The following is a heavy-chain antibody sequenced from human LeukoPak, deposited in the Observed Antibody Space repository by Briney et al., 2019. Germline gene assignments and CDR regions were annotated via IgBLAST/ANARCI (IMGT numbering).Heavy chain of an antibody. CDR1: GGSISTYF. V-gene: IGHV4-59*01. J-gene: IGHJ4*02. D-gene: IGHD5-24*01. CDR3: ARATSRDGYNPYYFDY. Sequence: SETLSLTCTVSGGSISTYFWTWIRQPPGKRLEWIGYISNSGTTNYNPSLKSRVTISVDTSKNQFSLKVTSVTAADTAVYYCARATSRDGYNPYYFDYWGQGTLVTVSS. CDR2: ISNSGTT.